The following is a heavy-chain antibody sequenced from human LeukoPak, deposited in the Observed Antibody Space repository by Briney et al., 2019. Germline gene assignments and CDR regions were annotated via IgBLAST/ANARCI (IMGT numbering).Heavy chain of an antibody. Sequence: PSETLSLTCTVSGGSISSSSYYWGWIRQPPGKGREWIGSIYYSGSTYYNPSLKSRVTISVDTSKNQFSLKLSSVTAADTAVYYCARNGVGAIPFPNWFDPWGQGTLVTVSS. V-gene: IGHV4-39*01. J-gene: IGHJ5*02. CDR1: GGSISSSSYY. D-gene: IGHD1-26*01. CDR3: ARNGVGAIPFPNWFDP. CDR2: IYYSGST.